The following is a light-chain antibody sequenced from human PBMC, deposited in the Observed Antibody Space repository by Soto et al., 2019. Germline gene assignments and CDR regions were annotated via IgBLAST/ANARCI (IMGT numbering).Light chain of an antibody. CDR2: EIS. Sequence: DIVMTQTPLSSPVTLGQPASISCRSSQGLVHSDGNTYLSWLQQRPGQPPRLLIYEISNRFSGVPDRFRGSGAGTDFTLKISRVEAEDVGIYSCMQATQFPYTFGQGTKLEIK. CDR1: QGLVHSDGNTY. J-gene: IGKJ2*01. V-gene: IGKV2-24*01. CDR3: MQATQFPYT.